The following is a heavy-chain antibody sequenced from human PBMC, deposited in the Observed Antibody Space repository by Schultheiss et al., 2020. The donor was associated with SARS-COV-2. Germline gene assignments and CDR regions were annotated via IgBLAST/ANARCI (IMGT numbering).Heavy chain of an antibody. CDR1: GGSFSGYD. Sequence: SETLSLTCAVYGGSFSGYDWSWIRQPPGKGLEWIGSIYYSGSTYYNPSLKSRVTISVDTSKNQFSLKLSSVTAADTAVYYCAREGQLTVYYYYYYMDVWGKGTTVTVSS. D-gene: IGHD2-2*01. CDR2: IYYSGST. J-gene: IGHJ6*03. CDR3: AREGQLTVYYYYYYMDV. V-gene: IGHV4-34*01.